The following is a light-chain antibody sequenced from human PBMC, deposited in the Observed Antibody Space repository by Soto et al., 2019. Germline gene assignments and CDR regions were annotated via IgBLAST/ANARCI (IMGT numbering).Light chain of an antibody. CDR1: QSVSSY. V-gene: IGKV3-11*01. J-gene: IGKJ5*01. CDR2: DAS. Sequence: EIVFTQSPATLSLSTGERATLSCRASQSVSSYLAWYQHKPGQAPRLLIYDASSRATDIPARFSGSGSGTEFTLTISSLEPEDFAIYYCQQRSNWPSISFGQGTRLEIK. CDR3: QQRSNWPSIS.